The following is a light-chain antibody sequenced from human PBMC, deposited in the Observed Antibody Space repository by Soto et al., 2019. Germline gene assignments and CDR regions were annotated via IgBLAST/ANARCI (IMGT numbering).Light chain of an antibody. J-gene: IGLJ2*01. CDR2: LNSDGSH. CDR3: QTWGTGIVV. Sequence: QPVLTQSPSASASLGASGKLTCTLSSGHSSYAIAWHQQQPQKGPRYLMKLNSDGSHSKGDGIPDRFSGSSSGAERYLTISSLQSEDEADYYCQTWGTGIVVFGGGTKVTVL. V-gene: IGLV4-69*01. CDR1: SGHSSYA.